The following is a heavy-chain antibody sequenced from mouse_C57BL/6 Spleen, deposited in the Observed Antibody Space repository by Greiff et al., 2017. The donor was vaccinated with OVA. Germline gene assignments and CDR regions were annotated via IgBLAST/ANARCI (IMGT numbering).Heavy chain of an antibody. CDR3: AGWGYSNYGAY. Sequence: EVQLQQSGPELVKPGASVKISCKASGYTFTDYYMNWVKQSHGKSLEWIGDINPNNGGTSYNQKFKGKATLTVDKSSSTAYMELRSLTSEDSAVYYCAGWGYSNYGAYWGQGTLVTVSA. J-gene: IGHJ3*01. V-gene: IGHV1-26*01. CDR2: INPNNGGT. D-gene: IGHD2-5*01. CDR1: GYTFTDYY.